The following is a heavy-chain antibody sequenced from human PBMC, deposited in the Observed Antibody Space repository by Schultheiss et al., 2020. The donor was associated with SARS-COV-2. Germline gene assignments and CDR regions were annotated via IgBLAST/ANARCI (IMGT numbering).Heavy chain of an antibody. CDR1: GGSFSGYY. CDR2: IYTSGST. J-gene: IGHJ5*02. CDR3: ARGRYSSGYSGDWFDP. D-gene: IGHD3-22*01. Sequence: SETLSLTCAVYGGSFSGYYWSWIRQPAGKGLEWIGRIYTSGSTNYNPSLKSRVTMSVDTSKNQFSLKLSSVTAADTAVYYCARGRYSSGYSGDWFDPWGQGTLVTVSS. V-gene: IGHV4-59*10.